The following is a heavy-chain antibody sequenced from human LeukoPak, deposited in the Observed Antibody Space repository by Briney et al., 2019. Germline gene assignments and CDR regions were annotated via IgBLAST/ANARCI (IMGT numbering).Heavy chain of an antibody. CDR1: GYSFNSYG. CDR3: GRGVGIAAAAYFYYYMDV. CDR2: INTHSGYT. Sequence: GASVKVSCKASGYSFNSYGISWVRQAPGQGLEWMGWINTHSGYTNFAQKFQGRVTMSTDTSTSTAYMELRSLRSDDTAVYYCGRGVGIAAAAYFYYYMDVWGKGTTVTASS. D-gene: IGHD6-13*01. J-gene: IGHJ6*03. V-gene: IGHV1-18*01.